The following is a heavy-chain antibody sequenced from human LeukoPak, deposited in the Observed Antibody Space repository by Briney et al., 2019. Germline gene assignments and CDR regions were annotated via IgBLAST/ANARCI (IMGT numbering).Heavy chain of an antibody. V-gene: IGHV3-33*01. CDR1: GFTFSSYG. D-gene: IGHD3-9*01. J-gene: IGHJ4*02. CDR3: ARYSLAGYYLFDY. Sequence: PGRSLRLSCATSGFTFSSYGMHWVRQAPGKGLEWVAVIWYDGSKKYYADSVKGRLTISRDNSKSTLYLQMNSLRAEDTAVYYCARYSLAGYYLFDYWGQGTLVTVSS. CDR2: IWYDGSKK.